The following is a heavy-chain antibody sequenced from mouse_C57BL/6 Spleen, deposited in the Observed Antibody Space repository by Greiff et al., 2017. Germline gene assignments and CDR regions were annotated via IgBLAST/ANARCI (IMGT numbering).Heavy chain of an antibody. CDR2: INPNNGGT. V-gene: IGHV1-18*01. Sequence: EVKLVESGPELVKPGASVKIPCKASRYTFTDYNMDWVKQSHGKSLEWIGDINPNNGGTIYNQKFKGKATLTVDKSSSTAYMELRSLTSEDTAVYYCARRGYYSNFDYWGQGTTLTVSS. D-gene: IGHD2-5*01. CDR1: RYTFTDYN. CDR3: ARRGYYSNFDY. J-gene: IGHJ2*01.